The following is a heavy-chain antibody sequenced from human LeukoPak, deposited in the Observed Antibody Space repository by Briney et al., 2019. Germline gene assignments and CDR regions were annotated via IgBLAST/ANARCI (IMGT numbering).Heavy chain of an antibody. Sequence: GESLKISCKGSGYSFTNYWIGWVRQMPGKGLGSMGIIYPGDPDTRYSPSFQGQVTISVDKSINTAYLQWSSLRASDTAMYYCARRTYSSGHRYFDSWGQGTLVTVSS. D-gene: IGHD6-19*01. J-gene: IGHJ4*02. CDR1: GYSFTNYW. CDR2: IYPGDPDT. V-gene: IGHV5-51*01. CDR3: ARRTYSSGHRYFDS.